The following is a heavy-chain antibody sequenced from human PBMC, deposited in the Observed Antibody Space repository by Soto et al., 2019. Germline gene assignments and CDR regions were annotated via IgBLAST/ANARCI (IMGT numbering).Heavy chain of an antibody. D-gene: IGHD2-21*02. Sequence: QAQLVQSGPEVKKPGASVKVSCKASGYTFTSYGFSWVRQAPGQGLEWMGWISTYNGHTIYAQNLQDRVTMTTDTSPNTAYMEFRSLRSDDTATYYCARDQRVSLTAIRAFDLCGRGTQVNVSS. J-gene: IGHJ2*01. CDR1: GYTFTSYG. CDR3: ARDQRVSLTAIRAFDL. CDR2: ISTYNGHT. V-gene: IGHV1-18*01.